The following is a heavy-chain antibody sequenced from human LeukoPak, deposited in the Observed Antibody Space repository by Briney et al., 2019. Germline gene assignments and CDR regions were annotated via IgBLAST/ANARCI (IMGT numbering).Heavy chain of an antibody. CDR2: INAGNGNT. D-gene: IGHD3-22*01. Sequence: ASVKVSCKASGYTFTSYAMHWVRQAPGQRLEWMGWINAGNGNTKYSQEFQGRVTITRDTSASTAYMELSSLRSEDMAVYYRARQGLHYYDSSGYYDYWGQGTLVTVSS. V-gene: IGHV1-3*03. J-gene: IGHJ4*02. CDR3: ARQGLHYYDSSGYYDY. CDR1: GYTFTSYA.